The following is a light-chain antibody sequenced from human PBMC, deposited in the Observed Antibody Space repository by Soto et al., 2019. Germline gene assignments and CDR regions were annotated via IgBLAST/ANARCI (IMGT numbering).Light chain of an antibody. CDR3: HQYNDWPPGT. Sequence: ELVVTQSPGTLSVSPGERATLSCRASQSVNGNLAWYQHKPGQAPRLLIYDASTRATGVPARFSGSGAGTEFTLTISSLQSEDFAVYYCHQYNDWPPGTFGQGTTVEIK. V-gene: IGKV3-15*01. CDR1: QSVNGN. CDR2: DAS. J-gene: IGKJ1*01.